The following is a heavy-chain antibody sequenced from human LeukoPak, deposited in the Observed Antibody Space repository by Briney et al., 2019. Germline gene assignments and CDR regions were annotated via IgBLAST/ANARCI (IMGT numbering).Heavy chain of an antibody. V-gene: IGHV4-34*01. CDR2: VNHSGST. Sequence: SEILSLTCAVYGGSFSGYYWSWIRQPPGKGLEWIGEVNHSGSTNYNPSLKSRVTISVDTSKNQFSLKLSSVTAADTAVYYCSRGLNDFLTGYYPFDYWGQGTLVTVSS. J-gene: IGHJ4*02. CDR3: SRGLNDFLTGYYPFDY. D-gene: IGHD3-9*01. CDR1: GGSFSGYY.